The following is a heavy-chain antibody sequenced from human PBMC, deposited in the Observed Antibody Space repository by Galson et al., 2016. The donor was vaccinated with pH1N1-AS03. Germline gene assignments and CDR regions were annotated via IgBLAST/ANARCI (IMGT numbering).Heavy chain of an antibody. Sequence: ETLSLTCTVSGASMRGSYWTWVRQTPGQGLEWIGHMFYSGDGIYNPSFLGRAIISVDTSRNHFSLRLTSLTAADTARDYCASSPRSWYSELWGLGTLVIVSS. J-gene: IGHJ2*01. CDR3: ASSPRSWYSEL. CDR2: MFYSGDG. V-gene: IGHV4-59*08. CDR1: GASMRGSY.